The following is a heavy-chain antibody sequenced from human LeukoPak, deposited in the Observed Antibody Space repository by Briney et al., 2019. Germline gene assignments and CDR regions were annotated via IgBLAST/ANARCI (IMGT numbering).Heavy chain of an antibody. Sequence: SETLSLTCTVSGGSISSSSYYWGWTRQPPGKGLEWIGEINHSGSTNYNPSLKSRVTISVDTSKNQFSLKLSSVTAADTAVYYCARIGVSAYYYYYYGMDVWGQGTTVTVSS. CDR3: ARIGVSAYYYYYYGMDV. D-gene: IGHD3-10*01. CDR2: INHSGST. J-gene: IGHJ6*02. V-gene: IGHV4-39*07. CDR1: GGSISSSSYY.